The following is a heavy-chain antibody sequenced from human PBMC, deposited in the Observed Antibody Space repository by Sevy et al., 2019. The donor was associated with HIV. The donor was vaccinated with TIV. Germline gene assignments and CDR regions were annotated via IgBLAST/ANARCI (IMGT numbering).Heavy chain of an antibody. D-gene: IGHD3-22*01. V-gene: IGHV3-48*02. CDR3: ARFRSSGYKYYFDY. CDR1: GFTFSSYS. J-gene: IGHJ4*02. CDR2: ISSSSSTI. Sequence: GGSLRLSCAASGFTFSSYSMNWVRQAPGKGLKWVSYISSSSSTIYYADSVKGRFTISRDNAKNSLYLQMNSLRDEDTAVYYCARFRSSGYKYYFDYWGQGTLVTVSS.